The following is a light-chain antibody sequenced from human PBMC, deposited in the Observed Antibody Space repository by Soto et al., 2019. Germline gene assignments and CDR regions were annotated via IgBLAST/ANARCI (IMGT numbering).Light chain of an antibody. V-gene: IGKV3D-20*01. CDR3: QQYGSSPPT. J-gene: IGKJ4*01. CDR2: DAS. Sequence: EIVLTHSPATFSLSPGETPTISCASIQSVSSSYLAWYQQKPGLAPRLLIYDASSRATGIPDRFSGSGSGTDFTLTISRLEPEDFAVYYCQQYGSSPPTCGGGTKVDIK. CDR1: QSVSSSY.